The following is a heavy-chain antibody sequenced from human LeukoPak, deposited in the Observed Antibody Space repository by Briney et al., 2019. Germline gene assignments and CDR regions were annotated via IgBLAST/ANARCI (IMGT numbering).Heavy chain of an antibody. J-gene: IGHJ3*02. V-gene: IGHV3-21*01. Sequence: GGSLRLSCAASGFTFSSYSMNWVRQAPGKGLEWVSSISSSSSYIYYADSVKGRFTISRDNAKNSLYLQMNSLRAEDTAVYYCARGLQYSGSYYGGWEAFDIWGQGTMVTISS. CDR3: ARGLQYSGSYYGGWEAFDI. CDR2: ISSSSSYI. CDR1: GFTFSSYS. D-gene: IGHD1-26*01.